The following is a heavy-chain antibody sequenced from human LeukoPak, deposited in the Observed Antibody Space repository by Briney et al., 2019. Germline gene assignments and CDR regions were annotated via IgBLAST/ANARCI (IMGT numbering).Heavy chain of an antibody. Sequence: SVRVSCKASGGTFSSYAISWVRQAPGQGLEWMGEIIPIFSTTNYAQKFQGRVTITADKSTSTAYMELSSLRSEDTAMYYCARRYCTNGVCYHDRGAFDIWGQGTMVTVSS. CDR2: IIPIFSTT. D-gene: IGHD2-8*01. J-gene: IGHJ3*02. CDR1: GGTFSSYA. V-gene: IGHV1-69*06. CDR3: ARRYCTNGVCYHDRGAFDI.